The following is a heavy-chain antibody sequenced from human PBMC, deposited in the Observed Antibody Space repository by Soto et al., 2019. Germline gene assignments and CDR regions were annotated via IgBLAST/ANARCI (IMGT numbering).Heavy chain of an antibody. CDR2: IYYSGST. V-gene: IGHV4-30-4*01. D-gene: IGHD1-26*01. Sequence: SETLSLTCTVSGGSISSGDYYWSWIRQPPGKGLEWIGYIYYSGSTYYNPSLKSRVTISVDTSKNQFSLKLSSVTAADTAVYYCARDDLGATAFDIWGQGTMVTVSS. CDR1: GGSISSGDYY. J-gene: IGHJ3*02. CDR3: ARDDLGATAFDI.